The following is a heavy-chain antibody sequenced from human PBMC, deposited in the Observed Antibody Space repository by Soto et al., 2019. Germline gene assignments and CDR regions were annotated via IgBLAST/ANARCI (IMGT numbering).Heavy chain of an antibody. CDR1: GYTFTGYY. Sequence: AASLKVSCKASGYTFTGYYMHWVRQAPGQGLEWMGWINLNDGGTNSPRKFQGRLTMTRDKTITTVYMELSRPRSDDTAVYFCVRDAPSHQSSFDIWGQGTLVTVSS. V-gene: IGHV1-2*02. CDR3: VRDAPSHQSSFDI. CDR2: INLNDGGT. D-gene: IGHD2-2*01. J-gene: IGHJ4*02.